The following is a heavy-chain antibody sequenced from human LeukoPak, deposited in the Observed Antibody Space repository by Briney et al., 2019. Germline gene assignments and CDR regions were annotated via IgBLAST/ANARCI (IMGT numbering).Heavy chain of an antibody. CDR3: GTRGYSEYYFDY. CDR2: ISSSSSYI. CDR1: GITFSSYN. J-gene: IGHJ4*02. D-gene: IGHD3-22*01. Sequence: GGSLRLSCAASGITFSSYNMNWVRQAPGKGLEWVSSISSSSSYIYYADSVKGRFTISRDNAKNSLYLQMNSLRAEDTVVYYCGTRGYSEYYFDYWGQGTLVTVSS. V-gene: IGHV3-21*01.